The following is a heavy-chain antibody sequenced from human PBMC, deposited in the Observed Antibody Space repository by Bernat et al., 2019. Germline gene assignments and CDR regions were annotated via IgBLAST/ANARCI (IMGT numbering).Heavy chain of an antibody. Sequence: QVQLQQSGPGLVKPSQTLSLTCAISGDSVSSNSAAWNWIRQSPSRGLAWLGRTYYRSKWYNDYAVSVKSRITINPDTSKNQFSLQLNSVTPEDTAVYYCARGLVAVAGGGWNYFDYWGQGTLVTVSS. CDR1: GDSVSSNSAA. D-gene: IGHD6-19*01. V-gene: IGHV6-1*01. J-gene: IGHJ4*02. CDR3: ARGLVAVAGGGWNYFDY. CDR2: TYYRSKWYN.